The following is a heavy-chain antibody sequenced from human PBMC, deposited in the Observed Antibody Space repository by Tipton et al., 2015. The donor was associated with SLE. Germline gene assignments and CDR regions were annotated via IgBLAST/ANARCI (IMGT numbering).Heavy chain of an antibody. Sequence: TLSLTCTVSGDSISSGSYYWSWIRQPAVKGLEWIGYIYTSGSTNYNPSLKSRVTISVDTSKNQFSLKLSSVTAADTAVYYCASGYSSSWTFDYWGQGTLITVSS. CDR1: GDSISSGSYY. CDR3: ASGYSSSWTFDY. V-gene: IGHV4-61*09. CDR2: IYTSGST. D-gene: IGHD6-13*01. J-gene: IGHJ4*02.